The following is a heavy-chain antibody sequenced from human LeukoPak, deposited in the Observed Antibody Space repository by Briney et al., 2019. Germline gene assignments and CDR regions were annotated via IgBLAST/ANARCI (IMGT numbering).Heavy chain of an antibody. CDR2: IYYSGST. J-gene: IGHJ4*02. Sequence: SGTLSLTCTVSGGSISSSNFCWGWFRQPPGKGLEWIGTIYYSGSTNYNPSLKSRVTIFVDTSKNQFSLRLTSVTAADTAVYFCARASLSASLYFDFWGQGTLVTVSS. CDR1: GGSISSSNFC. D-gene: IGHD3-16*02. V-gene: IGHV4-39*01. CDR3: ARASLSASLYFDF.